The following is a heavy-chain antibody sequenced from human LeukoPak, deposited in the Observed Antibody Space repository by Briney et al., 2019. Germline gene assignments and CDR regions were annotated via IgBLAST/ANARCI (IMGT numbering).Heavy chain of an antibody. D-gene: IGHD5-18*01. CDR1: GFTFSSYS. CDR3: AREPDTAAY. Sequence: PGGSLRLSCAASGFTFSSYSMNWVRQAPGKGLEWVSYISSSSSTIYYADSVKGRFTISRDNAKNSLYLQMNSLRAEDTAVHYCAREPDTAAYWGQGTLVTVSS. CDR2: ISSSSSTI. J-gene: IGHJ4*02. V-gene: IGHV3-48*04.